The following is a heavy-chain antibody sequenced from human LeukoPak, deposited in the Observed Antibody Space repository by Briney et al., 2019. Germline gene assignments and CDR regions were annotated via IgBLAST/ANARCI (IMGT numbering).Heavy chain of an antibody. CDR3: AKGGPPYGDYVYFDY. V-gene: IGHV3-23*01. Sequence: GGSLRLSCAVSGFTFSDYEMKWVRQAPGKGLEWVSYISGSGYTIYYADSVKGRFTISRDNSKSTLYLQMNSLRAEDTALYYCAKGGPPYGDYVYFDYWGQGTLVTVSS. CDR1: GFTFSDYE. J-gene: IGHJ4*02. CDR2: ISGSGYTI. D-gene: IGHD4-17*01.